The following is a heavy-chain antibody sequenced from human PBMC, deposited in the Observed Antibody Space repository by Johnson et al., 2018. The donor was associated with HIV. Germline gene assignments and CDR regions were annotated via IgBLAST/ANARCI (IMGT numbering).Heavy chain of an antibody. Sequence: QVQLVESGGGVVQPGRSLRLSCAASGFTFSSYAMHWVRQAPGKGLEWVAVISYDGSNKYYADSVKGRFTISRDNAKNSLYLQMNSLRAEDTALYYCVSVYYNFWSGYPDLVGLDAFDIWGQGTMVTVSS. V-gene: IGHV3-30-3*01. CDR3: VSVYYNFWSGYPDLVGLDAFDI. CDR2: ISYDGSNK. D-gene: IGHD3-3*01. CDR1: GFTFSSYA. J-gene: IGHJ3*02.